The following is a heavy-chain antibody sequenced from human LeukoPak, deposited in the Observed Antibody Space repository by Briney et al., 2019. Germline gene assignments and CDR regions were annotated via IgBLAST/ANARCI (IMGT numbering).Heavy chain of an antibody. CDR3: ARDLGNYDIFAVRSAFDI. D-gene: IGHD3-9*01. Sequence: SETLSLTCTVSGGSISSSSYYWGWIRQPPGKGLERIGSIYYSGSTYYNPSLKSRVTISVDTSKNQFSLKLSSVTAADTAVYYCARDLGNYDIFAVRSAFDIWGQGTMVTVSS. CDR2: IYYSGST. V-gene: IGHV4-39*07. CDR1: GGSISSSSYY. J-gene: IGHJ3*02.